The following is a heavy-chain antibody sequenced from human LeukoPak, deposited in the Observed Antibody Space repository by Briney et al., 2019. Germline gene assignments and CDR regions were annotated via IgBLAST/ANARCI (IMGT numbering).Heavy chain of an antibody. CDR1: GYSFTNYW. CDR2: IYPGDSDT. CDR3: ARRSIAAAGNLNWFDP. J-gene: IGHJ5*02. Sequence: GESLKISCKGSGYSFTNYWIGWVRQMPGKGLEWMGIIYPGDSDTRYSPSFQGRVTISADKSISTAYLQWSSLKASDTAMYYCARRSIAAAGNLNWFDPWGQGTLVTVSS. V-gene: IGHV5-51*01. D-gene: IGHD6-13*01.